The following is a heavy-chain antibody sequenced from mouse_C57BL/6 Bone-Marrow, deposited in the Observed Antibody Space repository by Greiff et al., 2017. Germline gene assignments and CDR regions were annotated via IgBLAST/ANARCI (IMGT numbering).Heavy chain of an antibody. V-gene: IGHV1-82*01. CDR2: IYPGDGDT. Sequence: VQRVESGPELVKPGASVKISCKASGYAFSSSWMNWVKQRPGKGLEWIGRIYPGDGDTNYNGKFKGKATLNADKSSSTAYMQLSSLTSEDSAVYIYALRFAFWGQGTLVTVTA. CDR3: ALRFAF. J-gene: IGHJ3*01. CDR1: GYAFSSSW.